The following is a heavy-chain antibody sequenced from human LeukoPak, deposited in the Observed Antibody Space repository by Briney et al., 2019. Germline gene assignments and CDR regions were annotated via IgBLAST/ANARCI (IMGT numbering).Heavy chain of an antibody. V-gene: IGHV3-21*01. J-gene: IGHJ4*02. CDR2: ISSSSSYI. D-gene: IGHD5-18*01. CDR1: GFTFSSYY. Sequence: PGGSLRLSCAASGFTFSSYYMSWVRQAPGKGPEWVSSISSSSSYIYYADSVKGRFTISRDNAKNSLYLQMNSLRAEDTAVYYCARTQLSDTAMSYFDYWGRGTLVTVSS. CDR3: ARTQLSDTAMSYFDY.